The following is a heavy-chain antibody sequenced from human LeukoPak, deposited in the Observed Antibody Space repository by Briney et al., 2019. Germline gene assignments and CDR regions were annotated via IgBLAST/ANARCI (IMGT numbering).Heavy chain of an antibody. D-gene: IGHD5-12*01. V-gene: IGHV3-30-3*01. Sequence: GGSLRLSCAASGFTFSSYAMHWVRQAPGKGLEWVAVISYDGSNKYYADSVKGRFTISRDNSKNTLYLQMNSLRAEDTAVYYCGYIDYWGQGTLVTVSS. CDR2: ISYDGSNK. CDR1: GFTFSSYA. CDR3: GYIDY. J-gene: IGHJ4*02.